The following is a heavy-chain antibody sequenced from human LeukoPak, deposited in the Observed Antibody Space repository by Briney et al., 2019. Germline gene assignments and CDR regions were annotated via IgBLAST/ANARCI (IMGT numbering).Heavy chain of an antibody. CDR1: GGSISSGDYY. D-gene: IGHD5-24*01. Sequence: PSETLSLTCTVSGGSISSGDYYWSWIRQPPGKGLEWIGYIYYSGSTNYNPSLKSRVTILVDTSKNQFSLKLNSVTAADTAVYYCARSADGYILNSWGQGTLVTVSS. V-gene: IGHV4-61*08. CDR2: IYYSGST. J-gene: IGHJ4*02. CDR3: ARSADGYILNS.